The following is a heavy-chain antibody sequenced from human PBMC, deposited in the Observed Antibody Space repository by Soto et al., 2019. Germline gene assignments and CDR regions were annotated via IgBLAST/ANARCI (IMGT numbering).Heavy chain of an antibody. D-gene: IGHD6-13*01. CDR1: GGSFSGYY. J-gene: IGHJ4*02. CDR3: ARATEGYSSSWIRFDY. CDR2: INHSGST. Sequence: QVQLQQWGAGLLKPSETLSLTCAVYGGSFSGYYWSWIRQPPGKGLEWIGEINHSGSTNYNPSLKRRVTISXXTXKXXFSLKLSSVTAADTAVYYCARATEGYSSSWIRFDYWGQGTLVTVSS. V-gene: IGHV4-34*01.